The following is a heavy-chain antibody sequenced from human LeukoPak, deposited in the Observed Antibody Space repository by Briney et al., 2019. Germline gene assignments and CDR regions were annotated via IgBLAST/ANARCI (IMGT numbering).Heavy chain of an antibody. J-gene: IGHJ4*02. CDR1: GGSISSYY. D-gene: IGHD3-10*01. V-gene: IGHV4-59*01. Sequence: PSETLSLTCTVSGGSISSYYWSWIRQPQGRGLEWIGFIYYSGTTNYNPPLKSRVTMSVDTSKNQFSLKLSSVTAADTAVYYCARGSPALVRGVIIPDFWGQGTLVTVSS. CDR2: IYYSGTT. CDR3: ARGSPALVRGVIIPDF.